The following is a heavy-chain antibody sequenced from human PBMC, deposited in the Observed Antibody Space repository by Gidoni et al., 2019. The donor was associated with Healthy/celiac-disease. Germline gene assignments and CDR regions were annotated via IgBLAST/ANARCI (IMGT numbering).Heavy chain of an antibody. D-gene: IGHD3-22*01. Sequence: QVQLVQSGDEVKKPEASVKVSCKPSPHTFSRSSMPWVRQSPGQGLEWMVIINPSGGSTSYAQKVQGRVTMTRDTSTSIVYIELSSLRSEDTAVYYCAISWMNYYASSGYYRRSRNAFDIWGQGTMVTVSS. CDR1: PHTFSRSS. CDR2: INPSGGST. V-gene: IGHV1-46*01. CDR3: AISWMNYYASSGYYRRSRNAFDI. J-gene: IGHJ3*02.